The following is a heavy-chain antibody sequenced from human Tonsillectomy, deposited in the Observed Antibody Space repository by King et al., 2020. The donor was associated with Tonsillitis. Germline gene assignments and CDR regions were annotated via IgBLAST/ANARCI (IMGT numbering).Heavy chain of an antibody. CDR3: ARERCTTTSCYGGFEY. CDR1: GFTFSDYY. V-gene: IGHV3-11*05. Sequence: VQLVESGGGLVKPGGSLRLSCAASGFTFSDYYMSWIRQAPGKGLEWVSYISSSSSYTNYADSVKGRFTISRDNAENSLYLQMNSLRAEDTAVYYCARERCTTTSCYGGFEYWGQGTLLTVSS. CDR2: ISSSSSYT. D-gene: IGHD2-2*01. J-gene: IGHJ4*02.